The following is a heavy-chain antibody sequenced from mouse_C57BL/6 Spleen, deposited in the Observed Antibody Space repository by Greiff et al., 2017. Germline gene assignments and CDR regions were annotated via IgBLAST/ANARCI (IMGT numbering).Heavy chain of an antibody. CDR2: ILPGSGST. CDR3: AAITTVDDAMDY. J-gene: IGHJ4*01. Sequence: QVQLQQSGAELMKPGASVKLSCKASGYTFTGYWIEWVKQRPGHGLEWIGEILPGSGSTNYNEQFKGKATLTAATSSNTAYMQLSSLTTEDSAIYCWAAITTVDDAMDYWGQGTSVTVSS. CDR1: GYTFTGYW. D-gene: IGHD1-1*01. V-gene: IGHV1-9*01.